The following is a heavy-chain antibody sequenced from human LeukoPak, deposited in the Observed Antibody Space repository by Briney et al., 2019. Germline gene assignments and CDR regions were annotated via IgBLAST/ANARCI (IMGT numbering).Heavy chain of an antibody. D-gene: IGHD4-23*01. J-gene: IGHJ6*02. V-gene: IGHV3-23*01. CDR3: ARSRPGGRKLRSYYYYGMDV. CDR1: GFTFSNYG. Sequence: GGSLRLSCAVSGFTFSNYGMSWVRQAPGKGLEWVSAISGRAGSTYYADSVKGRFTISRDNSKNTLYLQMNSLRAEDTAVYYCARSRPGGRKLRSYYYYGMDVWGQGTTVTVSS. CDR2: ISGRAGST.